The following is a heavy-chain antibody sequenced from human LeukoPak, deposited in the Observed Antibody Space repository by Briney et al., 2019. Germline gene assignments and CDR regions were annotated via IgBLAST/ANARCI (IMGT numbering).Heavy chain of an antibody. CDR3: ARRSSWYDYFDY. CDR1: GYTFTSYG. J-gene: IGHJ4*02. Sequence: GASVRVSCKASGYTFTSYGISWVRRAAGQGVEWMGWISAYNGNTNYAQKLQGRVTMTTDTSTSTAYMELRSLRSDDTAVYYCARRSSWYDYFDYWGQGTLVTVSS. V-gene: IGHV1-18*01. D-gene: IGHD6-13*01. CDR2: ISAYNGNT.